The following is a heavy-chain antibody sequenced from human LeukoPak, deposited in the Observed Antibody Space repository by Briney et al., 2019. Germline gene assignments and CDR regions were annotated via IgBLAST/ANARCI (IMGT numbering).Heavy chain of an antibody. V-gene: IGHV4-61*02. CDR3: ARANYDFWSGGWFDP. CDR2: IYTSGST. D-gene: IGHD3-3*01. Sequence: PSETLPLTCTVSGGSISSGSYYWSWIRQPAGKGLGWIGRIYTSGSTNYNPSLKSRVTISVDTSKNQFSLKLSSVTAADTAVYYCARANYDFWSGGWFDPWGQGTLVTVSS. CDR1: GGSISSGSYY. J-gene: IGHJ5*02.